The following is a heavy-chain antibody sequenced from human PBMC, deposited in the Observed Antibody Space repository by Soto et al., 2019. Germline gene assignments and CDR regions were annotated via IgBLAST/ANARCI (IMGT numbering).Heavy chain of an antibody. D-gene: IGHD1-26*01. V-gene: IGHV1-18*01. CDR1: GYTFTSYG. Sequence: VKVSCKASGYTFTSYGISWVRQAPGQGLEWMGWISAYNGNTNYAQKLQGRVTMTTDTSTSTAYMELRSLRSDDTAVYYCARTVGATTAVWFDPWGQGTLVTVSS. CDR2: ISAYNGNT. CDR3: ARTVGATTAVWFDP. J-gene: IGHJ5*02.